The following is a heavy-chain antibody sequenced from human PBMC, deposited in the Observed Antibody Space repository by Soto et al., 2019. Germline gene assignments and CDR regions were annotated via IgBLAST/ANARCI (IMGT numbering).Heavy chain of an antibody. J-gene: IGHJ4*02. V-gene: IGHV4-59*01. CDR1: GGSMSSNY. CDR2: VYYGGT. D-gene: IGHD4-4*01. Sequence: PSETLSLTCTVSGGSMSSNYWSWIRQSPAKGLEWIGFVYYGGTSYNPSFGSRVTMAVDTPKKQFSLDLSDVTAADTAVYYCVSYRGAFYFDHWGQGTLVTVSS. CDR3: VSYRGAFYFDH.